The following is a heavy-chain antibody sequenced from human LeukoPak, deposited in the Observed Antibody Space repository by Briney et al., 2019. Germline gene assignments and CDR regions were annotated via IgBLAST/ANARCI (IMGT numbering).Heavy chain of an antibody. V-gene: IGHV3-48*03. J-gene: IGHJ4*02. Sequence: PGGSLRLSCAASGFTFSSYEMNWVRQVPGKGLEWVSYISSSGSTIYYADSVKGRFTISRDNAKNSLYLQMNSLRAEDTAVYYCARSEHYYDSSGLTYYFDYWGQGTLVTVSS. CDR3: ARSEHYYDSSGLTYYFDY. CDR1: GFTFSSYE. D-gene: IGHD3-22*01. CDR2: ISSSGSTI.